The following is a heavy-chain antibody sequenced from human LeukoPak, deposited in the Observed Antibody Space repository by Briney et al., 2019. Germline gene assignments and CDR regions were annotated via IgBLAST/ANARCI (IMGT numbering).Heavy chain of an antibody. J-gene: IGHJ4*02. V-gene: IGHV3-48*01. CDR3: ARQWFGDWGYYFDY. Sequence: GRSLRLSCAASGFTFSNYNMNWVRQAPGKGLEWVSDIDTSSSTIYYADSVKGRFTLSRDNAKNSLYLQMNSLRAEDTAIYYCARQWFGDWGYYFDYWGQGTLVTVSS. D-gene: IGHD3-10*01. CDR1: GFTFSNYN. CDR2: IDTSSSTI.